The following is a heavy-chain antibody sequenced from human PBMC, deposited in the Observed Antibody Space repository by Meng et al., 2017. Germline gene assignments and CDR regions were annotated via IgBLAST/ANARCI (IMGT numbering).Heavy chain of an antibody. V-gene: IGHV1-69*05. CDR3: ARDTVGATLYYYGMDV. D-gene: IGHD1-26*01. CDR2: IIPIFGTA. J-gene: IGHJ6*02. Sequence: SVKVSCKASGGTFSSYAISWVRQAPGQGLEWMGGIIPIFGTANYAQKFQGRVTITTDESTSTANMELSSLRSEDKAVYYCARDTVGATLYYYGMDVWGQGTTVTVSS. CDR1: GGTFSSYA.